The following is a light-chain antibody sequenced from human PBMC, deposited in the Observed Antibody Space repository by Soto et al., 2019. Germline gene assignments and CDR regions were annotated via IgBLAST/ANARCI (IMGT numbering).Light chain of an antibody. Sequence: EIVMTQSPATLSVSPGERATLSCRASPSVNSKLAWYQQKPGQAPRLLIYGASTRATGIPARFSGSGSGTEFILTISSLQSEDSAVYYCQQYEHLKTFDQGTKVEIK. J-gene: IGKJ1*01. CDR3: QQYEHLKT. CDR2: GAS. V-gene: IGKV3-15*01. CDR1: PSVNSK.